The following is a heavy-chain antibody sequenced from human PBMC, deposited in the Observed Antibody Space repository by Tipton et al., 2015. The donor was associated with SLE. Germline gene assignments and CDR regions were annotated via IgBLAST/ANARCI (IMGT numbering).Heavy chain of an antibody. CDR2: IYSDTTT. CDR1: RLTLSTYA. J-gene: IGHJ4*01. Sequence: GSLRLSCAASRLTLSTYAMSWVRQAPGKGLEWVSVIYSDTTTFYADSVKGRFTIFRDNSRNTLYLQMNSLRADDTAIYYCAKVSDFWTGYGGLWGHGTLVTVSS. D-gene: IGHD3/OR15-3a*01. V-gene: IGHV3-23*03. CDR3: AKVSDFWTGYGGL.